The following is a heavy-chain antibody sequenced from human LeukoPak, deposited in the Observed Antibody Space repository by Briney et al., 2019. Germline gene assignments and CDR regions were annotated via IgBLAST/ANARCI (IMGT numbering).Heavy chain of an antibody. CDR3: ARTPVQLWPFPPVY. J-gene: IGHJ4*02. D-gene: IGHD5-18*01. CDR2: IYYSGST. Sequence: SETLSLTCTVSGGSISSYYWSWIRQPSGKGLEWIGYIYYSGSTNYNHSLKSRVTISVDTSKNQFSLKLSSVTAADTAVYYCARTPVQLWPFPPVYRGQGTLVTVSS. CDR1: GGSISSYY. V-gene: IGHV4-59*01.